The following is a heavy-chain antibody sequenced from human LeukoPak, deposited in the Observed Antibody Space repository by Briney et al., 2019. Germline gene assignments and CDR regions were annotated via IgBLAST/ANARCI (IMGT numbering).Heavy chain of an antibody. J-gene: IGHJ5*02. Sequence: PSETLSLTCTVSAAINSFYWSWIRQPPGKGLEWIGEINHSGSTNYNPSLKSRVTISVDTSKNQFSLKLSSVTAADTAVYYCARAPNYGSSGYYSGWFDPWGQGTLVTVSS. CDR2: INHSGST. V-gene: IGHV4-34*01. CDR3: ARAPNYGSSGYYSGWFDP. CDR1: AAINSFY. D-gene: IGHD3-22*01.